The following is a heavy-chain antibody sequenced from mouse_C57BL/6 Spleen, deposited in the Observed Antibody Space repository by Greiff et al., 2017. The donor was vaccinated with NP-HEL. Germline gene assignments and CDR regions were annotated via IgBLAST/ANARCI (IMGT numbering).Heavy chain of an antibody. CDR1: GFTFSDAW. CDR3: TRRGWLLFPFDY. CDR2: IRNKANNHAT. Sequence: EVKLEESGGGLVQPGGSMKLSCAASGFTFSDAWMDWVRQSPEKGLEWVAEIRNKANNHATYYAESVKGRFTISRDDSKSSVYLQMNSLRAEDTGSYYCTRRGWLLFPFDYWGQGTTLTVSS. D-gene: IGHD2-3*01. J-gene: IGHJ2*01. V-gene: IGHV6-6*01.